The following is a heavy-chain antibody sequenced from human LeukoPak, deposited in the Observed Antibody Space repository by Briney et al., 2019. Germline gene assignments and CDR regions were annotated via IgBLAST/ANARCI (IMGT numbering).Heavy chain of an antibody. D-gene: IGHD5-12*01. CDR2: ISISGGST. CDR1: GFTFSSYA. Sequence: GGSLRLSCAASGFTFSSYAMTWVRQAPGKGLEGVSSISISGGSTYYADSVKGRFIISRDNSKNTLFLQTNSLRAEDTAVYYCAKESGYDFGGGQGTLVTVSS. CDR3: AKESGYDFG. V-gene: IGHV3-23*01. J-gene: IGHJ4*02.